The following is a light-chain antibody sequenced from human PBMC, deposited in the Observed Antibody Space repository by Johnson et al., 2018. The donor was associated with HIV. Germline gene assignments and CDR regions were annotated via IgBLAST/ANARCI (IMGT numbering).Light chain of an antibody. CDR1: SSNIGNKY. J-gene: IGLJ1*01. CDR3: GTWDSSLRGYV. CDR2: DNN. Sequence: VLTQPPSVSAAPGQKVTISCSGSSSNIGNKYVSWYQQLPGTAPKVLIYDNNKRPSGIPDRFSGSKSGTSATLGITGLQTGDEADYYCGTWDSSLRGYVFGAGTKVTVL. V-gene: IGLV1-51*01.